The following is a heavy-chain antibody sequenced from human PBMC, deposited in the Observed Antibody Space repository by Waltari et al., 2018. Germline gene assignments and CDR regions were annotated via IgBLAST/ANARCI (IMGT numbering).Heavy chain of an antibody. CDR3: AKEGVAAAGHYFDY. CDR2: MNPNSGNT. D-gene: IGHD6-13*01. Sequence: QVQLVQSGAEVKKPGASVKVSCKASGYTFTSYDINWVRQATGQGLEWMGWMNPNSGNTGYAQKFQGRVTITRNTSISTAYMELSSLRAEDTALYYCAKEGVAAAGHYFDYWGQGTLVTVSS. CDR1: GYTFTSYD. J-gene: IGHJ4*02. V-gene: IGHV1-8*03.